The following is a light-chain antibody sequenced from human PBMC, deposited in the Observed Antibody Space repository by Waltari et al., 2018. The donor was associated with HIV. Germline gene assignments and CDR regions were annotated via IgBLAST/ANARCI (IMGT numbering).Light chain of an antibody. CDR1: SSSVGPYYY. CDR2: EVT. V-gene: IGLV2-8*01. Sequence: QSALTQPPSASGSAGQSVSISCPGTSSSVGPYYYVSWYRQHPGKAPKLMVYEVTKRPSGVPDRVSGSKSGNTASLTVSGLQAEDEADYYCSSYAGSNNVVFGGGTKLTVL. CDR3: SSYAGSNNVV. J-gene: IGLJ2*01.